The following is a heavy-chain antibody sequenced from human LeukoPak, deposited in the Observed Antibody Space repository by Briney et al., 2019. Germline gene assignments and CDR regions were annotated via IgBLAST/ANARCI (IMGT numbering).Heavy chain of an antibody. V-gene: IGHV3-21*01. CDR3: ARVPRLSGLYSLSIDYYGMDV. J-gene: IGHJ6*02. Sequence: GGSLRLSCAASGFTFSSYSMNWVRQAPGKGLEWVSSISSSSSYIYYADSVKGRFTISRDNAKNTLYLQMNSLRAEDTAVYYCARVPRLSGLYSLSIDYYGMDVWGQGTTVTVSS. CDR1: GFTFSSYS. CDR2: ISSSSSYI. D-gene: IGHD6-19*01.